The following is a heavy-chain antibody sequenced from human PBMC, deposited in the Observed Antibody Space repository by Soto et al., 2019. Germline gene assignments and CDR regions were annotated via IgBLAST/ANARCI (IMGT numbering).Heavy chain of an antibody. J-gene: IGHJ3*02. CDR1: GYTFTSYY. D-gene: IGHD3-22*01. Sequence: GASVKVSCKASGYTFTSYYMHWVRQAPGQGLEWMGRINPNSGGTNYAQKFQGRVTMTRDTSISTAYMELSRLRSDDTAVYYCASWGIDSSGYYYALDAFDIWGQGTMVTVSS. CDR2: INPNSGGT. CDR3: ASWGIDSSGYYYALDAFDI. V-gene: IGHV1-2*02.